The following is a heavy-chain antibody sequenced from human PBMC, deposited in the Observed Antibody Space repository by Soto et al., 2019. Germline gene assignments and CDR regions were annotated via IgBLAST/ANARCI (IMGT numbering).Heavy chain of an antibody. CDR1: GESFSGYY. D-gene: IGHD4-17*01. CDR3: ARGPATVTTVNWFDP. J-gene: IGHJ5*02. V-gene: IGHV4-34*01. CDR2: INHSGST. Sequence: QVQLQQWGAGLLKPSETLSLTCAVYGESFSGYYCSWIRQPPGKGLEWIGEINHSGSTNYNPSLKSRVTISVDTSKNQFSLNLSSVTAADTAVYYCARGPATVTTVNWFDPWGQGTLVTVSS.